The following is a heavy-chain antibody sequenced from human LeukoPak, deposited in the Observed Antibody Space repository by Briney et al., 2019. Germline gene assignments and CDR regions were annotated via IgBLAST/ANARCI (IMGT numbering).Heavy chain of an antibody. V-gene: IGHV4-39*01. D-gene: IGHD6-19*01. CDR2: IYYSGST. CDR3: ARLPNSSGWYRAGYYGMDV. J-gene: IGHJ6*02. CDR1: GGSISSSSYY. Sequence: PSETLSLTCTVSGGSISSSSYYWGWIRQPPGKGLEWIGSIYYSGSTYYNPSLKSRVTISVDTSKNQFSLKLSSVTAADTAVYYCARLPNSSGWYRAGYYGMDVWGQGTTVTVSS.